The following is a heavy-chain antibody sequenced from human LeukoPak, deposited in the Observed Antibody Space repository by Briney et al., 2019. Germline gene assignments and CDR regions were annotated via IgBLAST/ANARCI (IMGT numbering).Heavy chain of an antibody. CDR3: AKHSNFGLITPSDY. Sequence: GGSLRLSCAASGFTVSSNYMSWVRQAPGKGLEWVSVIYSGGSTYYADSVKGRFTISRDNSKNTLYLQMNSLRAEDTAVYYCAKHSNFGLITPSDYWGQGTLVTVSS. J-gene: IGHJ4*02. CDR1: GFTVSSNY. V-gene: IGHV3-53*01. CDR2: IYSGGST. D-gene: IGHD3-3*01.